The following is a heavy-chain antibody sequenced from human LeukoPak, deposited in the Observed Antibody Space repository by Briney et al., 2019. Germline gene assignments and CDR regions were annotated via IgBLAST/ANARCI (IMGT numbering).Heavy chain of an antibody. CDR1: GGTFSSYA. D-gene: IGHD3-10*01. J-gene: IGHJ4*02. V-gene: IGHV1-69*13. Sequence: SVKVSCKASGGTFSSYAISWVRQAPGQGLEWMGGIIPIFGTANYAQKFQGRVTITADESTSTAYMELSSLRPEDTAVYYCARSSGTMVRGVIISSTFDYWGQGTLVTVSS. CDR2: IIPIFGTA. CDR3: ARSSGTMVRGVIISSTFDY.